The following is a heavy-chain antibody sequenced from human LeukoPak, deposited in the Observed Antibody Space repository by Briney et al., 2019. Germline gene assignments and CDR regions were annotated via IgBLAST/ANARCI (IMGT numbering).Heavy chain of an antibody. CDR1: GFTFSSYA. D-gene: IGHD7-27*01. V-gene: IGHV3-30-3*01. J-gene: IGHJ4*02. Sequence: GGSLRLSCAASGFTFSSYAMHWVRQAPGKGLEWVAVISYDGSNKYYADSVKGRFTISRDNSKNTLHLQMNSLRAEDTAVYYCARGKLGFDYWGQGTLVTVSS. CDR2: ISYDGSNK. CDR3: ARGKLGFDY.